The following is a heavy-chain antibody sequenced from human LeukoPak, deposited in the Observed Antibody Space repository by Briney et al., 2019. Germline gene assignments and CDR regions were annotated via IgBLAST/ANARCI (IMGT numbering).Heavy chain of an antibody. CDR1: GGSISSSSYY. D-gene: IGHD1-26*01. Sequence: SETLSLTCTVSGGSISSSSYYWGWIRQPPGKGLEWIGSIYYSESTYYNPSLKSRVTMSVDTSKNQFSLKLSSVTAPDTAMYYCAGHTSSGSYDYYGMDVWGQGTTVTVSS. CDR3: AGHTSSGSYDYYGMDV. J-gene: IGHJ6*02. CDR2: IYYSEST. V-gene: IGHV4-39*01.